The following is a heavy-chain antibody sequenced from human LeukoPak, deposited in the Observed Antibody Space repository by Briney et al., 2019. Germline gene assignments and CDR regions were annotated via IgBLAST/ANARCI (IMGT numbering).Heavy chain of an antibody. CDR2: ISAYNGNK. J-gene: IGHJ6*02. D-gene: IGHD3-10*01. Sequence: GASVTVSCKASGYTFTSYGISWVRQAPGQGLEWMGWISAYNGNKNYATKLQGRVPMPPDTSTSTAYMELRSLRSDDTAVYYCARDTLVRGVIIMRSDYYYYYGMDVWGQGTTVTVSS. V-gene: IGHV1-18*01. CDR3: ARDTLVRGVIIMRSDYYYYYGMDV. CDR1: GYTFTSYG.